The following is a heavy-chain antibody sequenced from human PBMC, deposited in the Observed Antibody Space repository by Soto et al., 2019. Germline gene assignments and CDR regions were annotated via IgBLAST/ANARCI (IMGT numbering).Heavy chain of an antibody. CDR2: INSDGSST. Sequence: GESLKISCAASGFTFSSYWMHWVRQAPGKGLVWVSRINSDGSSTSYADSVKGRFTISRDNAKNTLYLQMNSLRAEDTAVYYCARERNWNYAYYGMDVWGQGTTVTVSS. V-gene: IGHV3-74*01. CDR3: ARERNWNYAYYGMDV. D-gene: IGHD1-1*01. J-gene: IGHJ6*02. CDR1: GFTFSSYW.